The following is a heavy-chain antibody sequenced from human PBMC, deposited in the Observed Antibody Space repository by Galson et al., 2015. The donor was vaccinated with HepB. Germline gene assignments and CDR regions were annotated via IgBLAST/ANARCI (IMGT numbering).Heavy chain of an antibody. CDR2: IYSGGST. Sequence: SLRLSCAASGFTVSSNYMSWVRQAPGKGLEWVSVIYSGGSTYYADSVKGRFTISRDNSKNTLYLQMNSLRAEDTAVYYCVNWNSGVDAFDIWGQGTMVTVSS. CDR3: VNWNSGVDAFDI. V-gene: IGHV3-66*01. CDR1: GFTVSSNY. J-gene: IGHJ3*02. D-gene: IGHD1-7*01.